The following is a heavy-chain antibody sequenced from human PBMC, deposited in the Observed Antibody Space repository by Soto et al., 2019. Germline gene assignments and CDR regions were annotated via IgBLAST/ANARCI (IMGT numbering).Heavy chain of an antibody. CDR3: ARDRDYGSGTRGDAFDI. CDR2: ISYDGSNK. J-gene: IGHJ3*02. CDR1: GFTFSSYA. D-gene: IGHD3-10*01. Sequence: QVQLVESGGGVVQPGRSLRLSCAASGFTFSSYAMHWVRQAPGKGLEWVVVISYDGSNKYYADSVKGRFTISRDNSKNTLYLQMNSLTAEDTAVYYCARDRDYGSGTRGDAFDIWGRGTMVTVSS. V-gene: IGHV3-30-3*01.